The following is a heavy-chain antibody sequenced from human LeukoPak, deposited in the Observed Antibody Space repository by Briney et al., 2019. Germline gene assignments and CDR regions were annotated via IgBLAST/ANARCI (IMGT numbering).Heavy chain of an antibody. Sequence: SETLSLTCTVSGYSISSGYYWGWIRQPPGKGLEWIGSICHSGSTYYNPSLKSRVTISVDTSKNQFSLKLSSVTAADTAVYYCARGFRFLEWLSLPGWGQGTLVTVSS. CDR3: ARGFRFLEWLSLPG. D-gene: IGHD3-3*01. CDR2: ICHSGST. J-gene: IGHJ4*02. CDR1: GYSISSGYY. V-gene: IGHV4-38-2*02.